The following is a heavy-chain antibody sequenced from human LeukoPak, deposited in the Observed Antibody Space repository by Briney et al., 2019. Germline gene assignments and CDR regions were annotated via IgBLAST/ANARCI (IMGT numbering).Heavy chain of an antibody. V-gene: IGHV4-59*08. D-gene: IGHD6-13*01. CDR2: IYYSGST. CDR1: GGSISSHY. Sequence: SETLSLTCTVSGGSISSHYWSWIRQPPGKGLEWIGYIYYSGSTNYNPSLKSRVTISVDTSKNQFSLKLSSVTAADAAVYYCARHGPIAAAGSWFDPWGQGTLVTVSS. CDR3: ARHGPIAAAGSWFDP. J-gene: IGHJ5*02.